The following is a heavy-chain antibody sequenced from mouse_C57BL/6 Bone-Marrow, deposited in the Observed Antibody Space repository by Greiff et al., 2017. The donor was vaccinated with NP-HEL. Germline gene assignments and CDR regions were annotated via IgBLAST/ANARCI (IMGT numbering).Heavy chain of an antibody. V-gene: IGHV1-55*01. D-gene: IGHD1-1*01. CDR2: IYPGSGST. CDR3: ARVLYYYGSSFYWYFDV. CDR1: GYTFTSYW. J-gene: IGHJ1*03. Sequence: QVQLQQPGAELVKPGASVKMSCKASGYTFTSYWITWVKQRPGQGLEWIGDIYPGSGSTNYNEKFKSKATLTVDTSSSTAYMQLSSLTSGDSAVYYCARVLYYYGSSFYWYFDVWGTGTTVTVSS.